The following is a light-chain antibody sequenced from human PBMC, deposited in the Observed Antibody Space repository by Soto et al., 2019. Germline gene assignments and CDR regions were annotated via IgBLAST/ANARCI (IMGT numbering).Light chain of an antibody. Sequence: DIQMTQSPSCLSASVGDRVTITCRASQGITDYLAWYQQKPGQVPNLLIYAASTLQSGVPSRFSGSGSGTDFTLTITGLQPEDVATYYCQQYNTYLTWTFGQGTKVDIK. CDR3: QQYNTYLTWT. J-gene: IGKJ1*01. CDR2: AAS. V-gene: IGKV1-27*01. CDR1: QGITDY.